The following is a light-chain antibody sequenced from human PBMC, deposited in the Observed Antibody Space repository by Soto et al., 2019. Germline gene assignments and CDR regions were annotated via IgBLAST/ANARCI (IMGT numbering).Light chain of an antibody. J-gene: IGLJ3*02. V-gene: IGLV1-44*01. CDR2: SNN. CDR1: SSNIRSNT. Sequence: QSVLTQPPSASGTPGQRVTISCSGSSSNIRSNTVNWFQQLPGTAPKLLIYSNNQRPSGVPDRFSGSKSGTSASLAISGLQSEDEADYYCAAWDGSLSGGVFGGGTKLTVL. CDR3: AAWDGSLSGGV.